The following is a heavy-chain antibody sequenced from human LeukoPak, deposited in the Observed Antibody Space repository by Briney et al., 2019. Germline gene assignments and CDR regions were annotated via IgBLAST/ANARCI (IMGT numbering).Heavy chain of an antibody. D-gene: IGHD2-15*01. V-gene: IGHV4-30-2*01. J-gene: IGHJ4*02. CDR3: ARSPGYCSGGSCYSTPYFDR. Sequence: LSLTCAVSGGSIRSGGYSWSWIRQPPGKGLEWIGHIYHSGSTYYNPSLKSRVSISADRSKNQFSLKLSSVTAADTAVYYCARSPGYCSGGSCYSTPYFDRWGQGTLVTVSS. CDR2: IYHSGST. CDR1: GGSIRSGGYS.